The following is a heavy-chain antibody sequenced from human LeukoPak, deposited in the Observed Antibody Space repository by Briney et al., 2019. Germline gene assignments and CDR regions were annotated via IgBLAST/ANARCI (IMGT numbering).Heavy chain of an antibody. Sequence: PGGSLRLSCAASGFTVSSNYMSWVRQAPGKGLEWVSVIYSGGSTYYADSVKGRFTISRDNSKNTLYLQKNNLRAEDSAVYYCYSMIPVGIRVINDYWGQGTLVTASS. J-gene: IGHJ4*02. CDR3: YSMIPVGIRVINDY. CDR2: IYSGGST. D-gene: IGHD3-22*01. CDR1: GFTVSSNY. V-gene: IGHV3-66*01.